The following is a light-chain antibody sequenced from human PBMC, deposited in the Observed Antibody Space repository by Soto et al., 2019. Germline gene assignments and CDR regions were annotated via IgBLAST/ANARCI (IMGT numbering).Light chain of an antibody. CDR2: EVS. V-gene: IGLV2-14*01. J-gene: IGLJ1*01. CDR3: NSQRSSGTRV. CDR1: SSDVGGYKH. Sequence: QSALTQTASVSGSPGQSITISCTGTSSDVGGYKHVSWYQHHPGKAPKLMIYEVSNWPSGVSNRFSGSKSGYTASLTISGLQAEDEADYYCNSQRSSGTRVFGTGTKLTVL.